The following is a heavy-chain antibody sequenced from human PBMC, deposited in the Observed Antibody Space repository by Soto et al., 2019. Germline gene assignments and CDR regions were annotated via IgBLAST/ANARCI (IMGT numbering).Heavy chain of an antibody. D-gene: IGHD3-9*01. J-gene: IGHJ4*02. CDR2: IIPIFGTA. V-gene: IGHV1-69*01. CDR3: ARGSKNLRFDILTRYYDY. CDR1: GGTFSSYA. Sequence: QVQLVQSGAEVKKPGSSVKVSCKASGGTFSSYAISWVRQAPGQGLEWMGGIIPIFGTANYAQKFQGRVPLTADESKSTADMELSSLRSEDTAVYYCARGSKNLRFDILTRYYDYWGQGNLVTVSS.